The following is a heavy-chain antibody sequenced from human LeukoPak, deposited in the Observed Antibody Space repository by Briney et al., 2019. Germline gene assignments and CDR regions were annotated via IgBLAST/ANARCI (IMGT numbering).Heavy chain of an antibody. Sequence: GGSLRLSCAASGFIFSNYGMHWVRQAPGTGLEWVAATSYDGRNKYYEDSVKGRLTISRDNSKSTLYLQMNSLRAEDTAVYYCAKEGNYYDSSGSTGAFDIWGQGTMVTVSS. J-gene: IGHJ3*02. CDR2: TSYDGRNK. CDR1: GFIFSNYG. V-gene: IGHV3-30*18. CDR3: AKEGNYYDSSGSTGAFDI. D-gene: IGHD3-22*01.